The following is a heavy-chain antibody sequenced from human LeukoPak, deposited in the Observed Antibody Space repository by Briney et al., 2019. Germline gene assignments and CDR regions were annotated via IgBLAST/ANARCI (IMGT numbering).Heavy chain of an antibody. V-gene: IGHV3-9*01. CDR3: AKGLAAAGPEGAFDI. J-gene: IGHJ3*02. D-gene: IGHD6-13*01. Sequence: GGSLRLSCAASGFTFDDHAMHWVRQAPGKGLEWVSGISWNSGSIHYADSVKGRFTISRDNAKNSLYLQMNSLRPEDTALYYCAKGLAAAGPEGAFDIWGQGTKVTVSS. CDR1: GFTFDDHA. CDR2: ISWNSGSI.